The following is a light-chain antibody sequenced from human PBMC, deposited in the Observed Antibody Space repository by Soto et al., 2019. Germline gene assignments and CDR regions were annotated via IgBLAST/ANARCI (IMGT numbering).Light chain of an antibody. V-gene: IGKV3-20*01. CDR2: DAS. J-gene: IGKJ1*01. CDR3: QHYVTSLTT. Sequence: EIVLTQSPATLSFSPGERATLSCRASQSVSSSYLAWYQQKPGQAPRLLIYDASNRATGIPVRFSGSGSGTDFTLTITRLEHEDFAVYYCQHYVTSLTTFGQGTKVDIK. CDR1: QSVSSSY.